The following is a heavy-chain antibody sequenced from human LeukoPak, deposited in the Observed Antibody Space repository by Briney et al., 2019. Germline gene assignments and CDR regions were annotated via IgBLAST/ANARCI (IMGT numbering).Heavy chain of an antibody. CDR2: FDPEDGET. J-gene: IGHJ6*02. CDR3: ARSVPLPYYYYGMDV. CDR1: GYTLTELS. V-gene: IGHV1-24*01. Sequence: ASVKVSCKVSGYTLTELSMHWVRQAPGKGLEWMGGFDPEDGETIYAQKFQGRVTMTRNTSISTAYMELSSLRSEDTAVYYCARSVPLPYYYYGMDVWGQGTTVTVSS. D-gene: IGHD1-26*01.